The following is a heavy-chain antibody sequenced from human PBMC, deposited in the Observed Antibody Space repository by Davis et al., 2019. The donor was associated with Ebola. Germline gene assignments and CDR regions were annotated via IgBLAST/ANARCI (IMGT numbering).Heavy chain of an antibody. V-gene: IGHV1-46*01. CDR1: GYTFTSYG. CDR2: ITPSGGAT. Sequence: AASVKVSCKASGYTFTSYGISWVRQAPGQGLEWMGMITPSGGATSYAQKFQGRVTMTRDTSTNTVYMELSSLRSEDTAVYYCARPRVPATSYYYYYGLDVWGQGTTVTVSS. J-gene: IGHJ6*02. CDR3: ARPRVPATSYYYYYGLDV. D-gene: IGHD2-15*01.